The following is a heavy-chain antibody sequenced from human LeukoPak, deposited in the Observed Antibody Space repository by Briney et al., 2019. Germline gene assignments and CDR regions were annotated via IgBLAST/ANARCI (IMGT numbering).Heavy chain of an antibody. V-gene: IGHV1-69*04. Sequence: ASVTVSCKASGGTFSSYAISWVRQAPGQGLEWMGRIIPILGIANYAQKFQGRVTITADKSTSTAYMELSSLRSEDTAVYYCARIVGATDDAFDTWGQGTMVTVSS. CDR3: ARIVGATDDAFDT. D-gene: IGHD1-26*01. CDR2: IIPILGIA. CDR1: GGTFSSYA. J-gene: IGHJ3*02.